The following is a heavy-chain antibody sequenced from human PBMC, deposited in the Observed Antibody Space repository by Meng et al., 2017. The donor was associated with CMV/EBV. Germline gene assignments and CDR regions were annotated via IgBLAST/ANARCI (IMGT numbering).Heavy chain of an antibody. CDR2: INWNDGST. V-gene: IGHV3-20*04. CDR3: ARVRTASLHFDL. D-gene: IGHD3-10*01. Sequence: CAASGFTFDDYGMGWVRQAPGKGLEWVSGINWNDGSTGYADSVKGRFTISRDNAKNSLYLQMNSLRAEDTALYYCARVRTASLHFDLWGRGTLVTVSS. J-gene: IGHJ2*01. CDR1: GFTFDDYG.